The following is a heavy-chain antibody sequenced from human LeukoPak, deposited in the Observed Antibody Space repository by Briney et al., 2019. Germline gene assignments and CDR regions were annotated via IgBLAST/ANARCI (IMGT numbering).Heavy chain of an antibody. Sequence: GASVKVSCKASGYTFTSYGISWVRQAPGQGLEWMGWISAYNGNTNYAQKLQGRVTMTTDTSTSTAYMELRSLRSDDTAVYYCATVMGEVDSGSLLDAFDIWGQGTMVTVSS. CDR2: ISAYNGNT. CDR1: GYTFTSYG. V-gene: IGHV1-18*01. CDR3: ATVMGEVDSGSLLDAFDI. D-gene: IGHD1-26*01. J-gene: IGHJ3*02.